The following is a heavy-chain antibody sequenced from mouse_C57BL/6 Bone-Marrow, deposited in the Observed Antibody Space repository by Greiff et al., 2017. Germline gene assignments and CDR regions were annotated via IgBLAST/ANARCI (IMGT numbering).Heavy chain of an antibody. CDR1: GYTFTSYG. CDR3: ASWDYGYYAMDY. D-gene: IGHD2-4*01. Sequence: QVQLKQSGAELARPGASVKLSCKASGYTFTSYGISWVKQRTGQGLEWIGEIYPRSGNTYYNEKFKGKATLTADKSSSTAYMELRRLTSEDSAVYFCASWDYGYYAMDYWGQGTSVTVSS. J-gene: IGHJ4*01. CDR2: IYPRSGNT. V-gene: IGHV1-81*01.